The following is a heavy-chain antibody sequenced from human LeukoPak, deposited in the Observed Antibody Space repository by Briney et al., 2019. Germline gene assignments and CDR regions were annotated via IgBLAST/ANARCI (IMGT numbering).Heavy chain of an antibody. V-gene: IGHV3-48*01. J-gene: IGHJ4*02. CDR1: GFTFSSYS. CDR2: ISSSSSTT. CDR3: AKEIQLWSGFDY. Sequence: GGSLRLSCAASGFTFSSYSMNWVRQAPGKGLEWVSYISSSSSTTYYADSVKGRFTISRDNSKNTLYLQMNSLRAEDTAVYYCAKEIQLWSGFDYWGQGTLATVSS. D-gene: IGHD5-18*01.